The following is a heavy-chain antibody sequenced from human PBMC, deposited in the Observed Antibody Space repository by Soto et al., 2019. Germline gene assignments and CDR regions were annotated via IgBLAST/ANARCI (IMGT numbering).Heavy chain of an antibody. V-gene: IGHV1-58*01. CDR3: AACGGDCYSYYYGMDV. CDR1: GFTFTSSA. J-gene: IGHJ6*02. D-gene: IGHD2-21*02. CDR2: IVVGSGNT. Sequence: SVKVSCKASGFTFTSSAVQWVRQARGQRLEWIGWIVVGSGNTNYAQKFQERVTITRDVSTSTAYMELSSLRSEDTAMYYCAACGGDCYSYYYGMDVWGQGTTVTVSS.